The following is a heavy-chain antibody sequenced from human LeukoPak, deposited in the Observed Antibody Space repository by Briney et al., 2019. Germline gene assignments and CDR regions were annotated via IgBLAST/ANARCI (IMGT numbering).Heavy chain of an antibody. J-gene: IGHJ4*02. D-gene: IGHD2-15*01. CDR1: GFTFSRYG. Sequence: PGGSLRLSCAASGFTFSRYGMHWVRQAPGKGLEWVAVMWYDGSNQYYADSVKGRFTISRDNSKNTLYLQMNSLRAEDTAVYYCAKSLIKGVAVISYDYWGQGTLVTVSS. CDR2: MWYDGSNQ. V-gene: IGHV3-33*06. CDR3: AKSLIKGVAVISYDY.